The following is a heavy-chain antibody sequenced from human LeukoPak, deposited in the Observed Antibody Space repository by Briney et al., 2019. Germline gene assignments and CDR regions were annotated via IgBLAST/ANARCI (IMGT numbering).Heavy chain of an antibody. CDR2: ISSDNGHT. CDR1: GYTFSRHG. D-gene: IGHD6-19*01. V-gene: IGHV1-18*01. Sequence: ASVKVSCKASGYTFSRHGISWVRQAPEQGLEWMGWISSDNGHTNYAQKFQDRVTLTTDTSTSTSYMELRSLRSDDTAVYYCARTTEYSTGWVDYYYYHYIDVWGKGTTVIVSS. J-gene: IGHJ6*03. CDR3: ARTTEYSTGWVDYYYYHYIDV.